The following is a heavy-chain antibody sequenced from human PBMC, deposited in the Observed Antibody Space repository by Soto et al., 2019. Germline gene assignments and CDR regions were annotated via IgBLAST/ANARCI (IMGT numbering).Heavy chain of an antibody. CDR3: AKALGYCSSTSCYTSKGWFDP. D-gene: IGHD2-2*01. CDR1: GFTFSSYA. CDR2: ISGSGGST. V-gene: IGHV3-23*01. Sequence: GGSLRLSCAASGFTFSSYAMSWVRQAPGKGLEWVSAISGSGGSTYYADSVKGRFTISRDNSKNTLYLQMNSLRAEDTAVYYCAKALGYCSSTSCYTSKGWFDPWGQGTLVTVS. J-gene: IGHJ5*02.